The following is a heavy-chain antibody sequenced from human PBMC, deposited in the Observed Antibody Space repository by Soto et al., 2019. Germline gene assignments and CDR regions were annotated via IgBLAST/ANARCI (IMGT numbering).Heavy chain of an antibody. V-gene: IGHV3-72*01. CDR2: SANEADRYIT. CDR3: ARAAYLHGLDV. J-gene: IGHJ6*02. D-gene: IGHD2-21*01. Sequence: EVQLVESGGDLVQPGGSLRLSCAVSGYSFSGHYMDWVRQAPGKGLEWVARSANEADRYITDYAASVKGRFTISRDESENSLYLQMMGLTTDDTAVYYCARAAYLHGLDVWGQGTTVTVSS. CDR1: GYSFSGHY.